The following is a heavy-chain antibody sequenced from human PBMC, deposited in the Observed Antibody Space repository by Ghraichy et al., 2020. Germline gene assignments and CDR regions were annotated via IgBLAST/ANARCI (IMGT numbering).Heavy chain of an antibody. CDR3: ARASTHIVVVYFDY. CDR2: INHSGST. J-gene: IGHJ4*02. Sequence: SETLSLTCAVYGGSFSGYYWSWIRQPPGKGLEWIGEINHSGSTNYNPSLKSRVTISVDTSKNQFSLKLSSVTAADTAVYYCARASTHIVVVYFDYWGQGTLVTVSS. V-gene: IGHV4-34*01. CDR1: GGSFSGYY. D-gene: IGHD2-21*01.